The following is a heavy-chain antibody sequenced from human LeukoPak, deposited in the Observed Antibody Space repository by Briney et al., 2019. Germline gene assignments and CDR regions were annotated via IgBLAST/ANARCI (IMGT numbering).Heavy chain of an antibody. CDR1: GCTFSSYW. V-gene: IGHV3-7*01. Sequence: PGRSLRLSCAASGCTFSSYWMSWVRQAPGKGLEWVANIKQDGSEKYYVDSVKGRFTISRDNAKNSLYLQMNSLRAEDTAVYYCARDRGSGWYYYYYMDVWGKGTTVTVSS. D-gene: IGHD6-19*01. CDR2: IKQDGSEK. J-gene: IGHJ6*03. CDR3: ARDRGSGWYYYYYMDV.